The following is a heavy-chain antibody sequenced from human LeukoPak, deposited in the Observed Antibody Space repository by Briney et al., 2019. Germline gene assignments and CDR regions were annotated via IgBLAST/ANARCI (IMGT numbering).Heavy chain of an antibody. Sequence: PSETLSLTCTVSGDSISSYYWSWIRQPPGKGLEWIGYIYYSVSTNYNPSLKSRVTISVDTSKNQFSLKLSSVTAADTAVYYCARARDYYGSGSYFFDYWGQGTLVTVSS. D-gene: IGHD3-10*01. J-gene: IGHJ4*02. CDR3: ARARDYYGSGSYFFDY. CDR1: GDSISSYY. V-gene: IGHV4-59*01. CDR2: IYYSVST.